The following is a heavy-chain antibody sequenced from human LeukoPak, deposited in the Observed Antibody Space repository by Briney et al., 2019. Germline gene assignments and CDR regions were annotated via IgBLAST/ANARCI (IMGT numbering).Heavy chain of an antibody. CDR1: GGSINGYY. CDR3: ARNLGSSYSYLFDC. V-gene: IGHV4-4*08. D-gene: IGHD2-15*01. J-gene: IGHJ4*02. CDR2: VYNSDYT. Sequence: SETLSLTCSVSGGSINGYYWSWIRQPPGKGLEWIGYVYNSDYTQYNPSLKGRVSISFDTSKSQFSLRLTSVTAADTAVYFCARNLGSSYSYLFDCWGQGTLVTVSS.